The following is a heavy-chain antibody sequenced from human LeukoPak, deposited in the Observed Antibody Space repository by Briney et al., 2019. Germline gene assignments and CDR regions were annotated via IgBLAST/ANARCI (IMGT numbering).Heavy chain of an antibody. V-gene: IGHV3-23*01. J-gene: IGHJ4*02. D-gene: IGHD2-21*01. CDR1: GFTFSSYA. CDR3: AKSGGEERDPFSYFDC. Sequence: PGGSLRLSCAASGFTFSSYAMSWVRQAPGKGLEWVSAISGSGGSTYYADSVKGRFTISRDNSKNTLYLQMNSLRAEDTAVYYCAKSGGEERDPFSYFDCWGQGTLVTVSS. CDR2: ISGSGGST.